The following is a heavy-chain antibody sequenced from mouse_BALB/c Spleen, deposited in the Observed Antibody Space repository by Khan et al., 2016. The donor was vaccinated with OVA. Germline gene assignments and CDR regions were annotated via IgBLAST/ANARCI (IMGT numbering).Heavy chain of an antibody. J-gene: IGHJ3*01. V-gene: IGHV1-77*01. CDR1: GYTFTDYA. Sequence: QMQLKESGPELVKPGASVKLSCKASGYTFTDYAMNWVKQRNGQGLEWIGQIYPGSDSTYYNEKFKVKATLTADRSSRTAYMQLSNLTSEDSVVYFCARAGWDVFAYWGQGTLVTVSA. CDR2: IYPGSDST. CDR3: ARAGWDVFAY. D-gene: IGHD4-1*01.